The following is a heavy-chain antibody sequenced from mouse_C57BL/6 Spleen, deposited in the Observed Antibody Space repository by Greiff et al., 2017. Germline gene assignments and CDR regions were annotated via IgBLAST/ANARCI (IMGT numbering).Heavy chain of an antibody. Sequence: VQLQQPGAELVRPGSSVKLSCKASGYTFTSYWMDWVKQRPGQGLEWIGNIYPSDSETHYNQKFKDKATLTVDKSSSTAYMPLSSLTSEDSAVYYCARSPGDYGSSYDYFDYWGQGTTLTVSS. CDR1: GYTFTSYW. CDR2: IYPSDSET. V-gene: IGHV1-61*01. J-gene: IGHJ2*01. D-gene: IGHD1-1*01. CDR3: ARSPGDYGSSYDYFDY.